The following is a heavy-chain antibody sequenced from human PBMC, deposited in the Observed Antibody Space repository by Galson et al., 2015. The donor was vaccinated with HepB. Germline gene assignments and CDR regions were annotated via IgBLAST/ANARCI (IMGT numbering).Heavy chain of an antibody. CDR2: INPSGGST. V-gene: IGHV1-46*04. CDR3: ARTRGSYYGGLDY. J-gene: IGHJ4*02. D-gene: IGHD1-26*01. CDR1: GYTFTSYY. Sequence: SVKVSCKASGYTFTSYYMHWVRQAPGQGLEWMGIINPSGGSTSYAQKLQGRVTMTRDTSTSTVYMELSSLRSEDTAVYYCARTRGSYYGGLDYWGQGTLVTVSS.